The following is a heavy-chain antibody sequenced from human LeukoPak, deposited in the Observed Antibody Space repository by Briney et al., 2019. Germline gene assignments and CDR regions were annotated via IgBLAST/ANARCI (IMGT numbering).Heavy chain of an antibody. CDR3: ARDPPGTGHYFDY. D-gene: IGHD1-1*01. CDR2: ISSSGSTI. CDR1: GFTFSSYE. V-gene: IGHV3-48*03. J-gene: IGHJ4*02. Sequence: GGSLRLSCAASGFTFSSYEMNWVRQAPGKGLEWVSYISSSGSTIYYADSVKGRFTISRDNAKNSLYLQMDSLRAEDTAVYYCARDPPGTGHYFDYWGQGTLVTVSS.